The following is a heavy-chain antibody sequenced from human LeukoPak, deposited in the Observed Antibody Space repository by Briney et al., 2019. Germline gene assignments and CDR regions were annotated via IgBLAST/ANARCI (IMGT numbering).Heavy chain of an antibody. D-gene: IGHD4-23*01. Sequence: PGGSLSLSCAASGFTFSSYSMNWVRQPPGKGLEWVSYISSSSSTIYYADSVKGRFTVSRDNAKNSLYLQMNSLRAEDTAVYYCAREDYGGNSGYWGQGTLVTVSS. CDR2: ISSSSSTI. CDR3: AREDYGGNSGY. CDR1: GFTFSSYS. V-gene: IGHV3-48*01. J-gene: IGHJ4*02.